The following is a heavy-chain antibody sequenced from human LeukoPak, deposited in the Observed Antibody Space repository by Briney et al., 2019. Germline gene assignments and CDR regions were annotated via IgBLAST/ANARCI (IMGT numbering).Heavy chain of an antibody. D-gene: IGHD5-18*01. CDR1: GFTFSSYA. J-gene: IGHJ4*02. CDR2: IKEDGSEK. Sequence: GGSLRLSCAASGFTFSSYAMSWVRQAPGKGLEWVANIKEDGSEKNYVDSVKGRFTISRDNAKNSLYLHMSSLRAEDTAVYYCARTRHGYWGYWGQGTLVTVSS. CDR3: ARTRHGYWGY. V-gene: IGHV3-7*05.